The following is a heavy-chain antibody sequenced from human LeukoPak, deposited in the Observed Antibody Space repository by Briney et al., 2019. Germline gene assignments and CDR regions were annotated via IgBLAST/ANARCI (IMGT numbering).Heavy chain of an antibody. V-gene: IGHV1-8*01. Sequence: ASVKVSCKASGYTFTSYDINWVRQATGQGLEWMGWMNPNSGNTGYAQKFQGRVTMTRNTSISTAYMELSSLRSEDTAVYYCARDTVVVPAAIEANQKYYYYYGMDVWGQGTTVTVSS. CDR3: ARDTVVVPAAIEANQKYYYYYGMDV. CDR2: MNPNSGNT. D-gene: IGHD2-2*01. J-gene: IGHJ6*02. CDR1: GYTFTSYD.